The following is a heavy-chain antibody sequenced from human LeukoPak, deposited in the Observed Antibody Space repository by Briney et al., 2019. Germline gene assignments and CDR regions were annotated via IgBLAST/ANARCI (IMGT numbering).Heavy chain of an antibody. D-gene: IGHD5-12*01. CDR1: GLTFSSYA. J-gene: IGHJ6*02. V-gene: IGHV3-23*01. CDR2: ISGSGGST. CDR3: AKLLSLRYYYYGMDV. Sequence: GGSLRLSCAASGLTFSSYAMSWVRQAPGKGLEWVSAISGSGGSTYYADSVKGRFTISRDNSKNTLYLQMNSLRAEDTAVYYCAKLLSLRYYYYGMDVWGQGTTVTVSS.